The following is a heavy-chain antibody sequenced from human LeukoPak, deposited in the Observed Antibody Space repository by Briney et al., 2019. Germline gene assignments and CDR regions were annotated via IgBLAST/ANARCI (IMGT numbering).Heavy chain of an antibody. CDR2: INHSGST. J-gene: IGHJ4*02. CDR3: AGGVGYCSSTSCPSPPDY. CDR1: GWSFSGYY. D-gene: IGHD2-2*01. V-gene: IGHV4-34*01. Sequence: SETLSLTCAVYGWSFSGYYWSWIRQPPGKGLEWIGEINHSGSTNYNPSLTSRLTISVDTSNPQFSLKLSSVTAAATAVYYCAGGVGYCSSTSCPSPPDYWGQGTLVTVSS.